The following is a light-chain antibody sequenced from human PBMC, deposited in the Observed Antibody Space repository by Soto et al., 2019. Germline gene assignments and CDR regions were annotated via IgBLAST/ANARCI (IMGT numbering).Light chain of an antibody. CDR1: ESMSNC. CDR3: QQCHSYLT. Sequence: IQMTHSPSTLSPSVVDRVTMTCRASESMSNCLAWYQQKPGKAPKLLISGASSLQSGVPSRFSGSASGTEFTLTISSLQPDDIATYYCQQCHSYLTFGQGTKVDIK. V-gene: IGKV1-5*01. CDR2: GAS. J-gene: IGKJ1*01.